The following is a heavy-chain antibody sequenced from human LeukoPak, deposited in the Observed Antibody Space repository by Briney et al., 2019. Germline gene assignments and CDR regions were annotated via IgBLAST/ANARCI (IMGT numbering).Heavy chain of an antibody. D-gene: IGHD6-13*01. CDR2: IWYDGSNK. V-gene: IGHV3-33*01. CDR1: GFTFSSYG. CDR3: ARDGQQIIDY. J-gene: IGHJ4*02. Sequence: GGSLRLSCAASGFTFSSYGMQWVRQARGKGLEWVAVIWYDGSNKYYADSVKGRFTISRDNSKNTLYLQMNSLRAEDTAVYYCARDGQQIIDYWGQGTLVTVSS.